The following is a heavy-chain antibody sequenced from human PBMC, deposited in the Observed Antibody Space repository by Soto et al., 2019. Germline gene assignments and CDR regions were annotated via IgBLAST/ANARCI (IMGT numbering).Heavy chain of an antibody. CDR2: IGSSSSYI. CDR3: AKLCSGSQFDI. Sequence: EVQLVESGGGLVKPGGSLRLSCAASGFTFSSYSMNWVRQAPGKGLEWVSSIGSSSSYIYYADSVKGRFTISRDNSKNTLYLQMNSLRAEDTAVYYCAKLCSGSQFDIWGQGTMVTVSS. J-gene: IGHJ3*02. V-gene: IGHV3-21*01. CDR1: GFTFSSYS. D-gene: IGHD1-26*01.